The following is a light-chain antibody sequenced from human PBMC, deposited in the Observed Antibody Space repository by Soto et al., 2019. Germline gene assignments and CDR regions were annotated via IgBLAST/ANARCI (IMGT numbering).Light chain of an antibody. CDR1: QSISSY. Sequence: DIQMTQSPSSLSASLGDRVTITCRASQSISSYLNWYQQKPGKAPKLLIYAASSWQSGVPSRFSGSGSGTDFTLTISSLQPEDFATYYCQQSYSTPWTFGQGTKVDIK. J-gene: IGKJ1*01. CDR2: AAS. V-gene: IGKV1-39*01. CDR3: QQSYSTPWT.